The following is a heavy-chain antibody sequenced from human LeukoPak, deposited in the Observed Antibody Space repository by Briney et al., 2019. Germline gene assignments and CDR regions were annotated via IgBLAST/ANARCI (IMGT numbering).Heavy chain of an antibody. CDR3: ARERTSGWDAFDF. D-gene: IGHD6-19*01. Sequence: VSLRLSCAASGFTFSSCWMHWVRQAPGKGLVWVSRINSVGSSTSYAYSVKGRFTISRDNAKNTLYLQMKSLRAEDPAVYYCARERTSGWDAFDFWGQGTLVTVSS. CDR1: GFTFSSCW. CDR2: INSVGSST. J-gene: IGHJ4*02. V-gene: IGHV3-74*01.